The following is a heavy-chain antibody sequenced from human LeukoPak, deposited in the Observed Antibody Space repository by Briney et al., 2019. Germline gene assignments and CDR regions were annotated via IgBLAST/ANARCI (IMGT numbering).Heavy chain of an antibody. CDR2: MHYSGST. CDR1: GGSISSSSYY. CDR3: ARWVGKTLAGVY. V-gene: IGHV4-39*01. Sequence: PSETLSLTCTVSGGSISSSSYYWVWIRQPPGKGLEWIGNMHYSGSTYYNPSLKSRVTISVDTSKNQFSLKLSSVTATDTAVYYCARWVGKTLAGVYWGEGTLVTVSS. D-gene: IGHD6-19*01. J-gene: IGHJ4*02.